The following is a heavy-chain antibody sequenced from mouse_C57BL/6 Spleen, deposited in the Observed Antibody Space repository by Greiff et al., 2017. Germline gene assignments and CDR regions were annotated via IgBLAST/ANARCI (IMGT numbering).Heavy chain of an antibody. CDR3: ARDYDGSRFAY. D-gene: IGHD1-1*01. CDR1: GYTFTSYW. Sequence: QVQLKQSGAELVRPGSSVKLSCKASGYTFTSYWMHWVKQRPIQGLEWIGNIDPSDSETHYNQKFKDKATLTVDKSSSTAYMQLSSLTSEDSAVYYCARDYDGSRFAYCGQGTLVTVSA. V-gene: IGHV1-52*01. CDR2: IDPSDSET. J-gene: IGHJ3*01.